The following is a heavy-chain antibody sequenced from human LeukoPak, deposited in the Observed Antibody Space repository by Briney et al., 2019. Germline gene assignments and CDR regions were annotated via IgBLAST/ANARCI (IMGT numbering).Heavy chain of an antibody. CDR3: ARGSSTLSF. CDR2: IDYSGST. Sequence: SETLSLTCTVSGGSISSSSYYWGWIRQPPGKGLEWIGNIDYSGSTNYNPSLKSRVTISLDTSKNQFSLKLSSVTAADTAVYYCARGSSTLSFWGQGTLVTVSS. CDR1: GGSISSSSYY. J-gene: IGHJ4*02. V-gene: IGHV4-39*07. D-gene: IGHD2-2*01.